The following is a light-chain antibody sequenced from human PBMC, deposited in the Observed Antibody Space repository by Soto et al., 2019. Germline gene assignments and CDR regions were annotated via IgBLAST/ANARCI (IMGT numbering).Light chain of an antibody. J-gene: IGKJ1*01. CDR2: AAS. CDR1: QSIGRY. CDR3: QHSKTWT. V-gene: IGKV1-39*01. Sequence: IQMTQSPSSLSASVGDRFSITCRASQSIGRYLNWYQQKPGKAPKLLIYAASSLQSGVPSRFSGSGSETDFTLTISSLQPEDFATYSCQHSKTWTFGQGTKVDIK.